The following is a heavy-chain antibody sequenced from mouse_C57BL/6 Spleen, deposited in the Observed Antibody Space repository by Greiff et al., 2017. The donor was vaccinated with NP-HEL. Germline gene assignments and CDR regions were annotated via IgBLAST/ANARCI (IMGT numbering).Heavy chain of an antibody. V-gene: IGHV1-81*01. J-gene: IGHJ1*03. CDR1: GYTFTSYG. CDR2: IYPRSGNT. Sequence: VQLQQSGAELARPGASVKLSCKASGYTFTSYGISWVKQRTGQGLEWIGEIYPRSGNTYYNEKFKGKATLTADKSSSTAYMELRSLTSEDSAVYFCARKGEYGSSLWYFDVWGTGTTVTVSS. D-gene: IGHD1-1*01. CDR3: ARKGEYGSSLWYFDV.